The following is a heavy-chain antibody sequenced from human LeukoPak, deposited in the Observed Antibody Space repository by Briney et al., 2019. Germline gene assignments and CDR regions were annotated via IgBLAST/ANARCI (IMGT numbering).Heavy chain of an antibody. D-gene: IGHD3-10*01. Sequence: ASVKVSCKASGYTFTSYGISWVRQAPGQGLEWMGWISAYNGNTNCAQKLQGRVTMTTDTSTSTAYMELRSLRSDDTAVYYCARDQKDYYGSGGNNWFDPWGQGTLVTVSS. J-gene: IGHJ5*02. V-gene: IGHV1-18*01. CDR2: ISAYNGNT. CDR1: GYTFTSYG. CDR3: ARDQKDYYGSGGNNWFDP.